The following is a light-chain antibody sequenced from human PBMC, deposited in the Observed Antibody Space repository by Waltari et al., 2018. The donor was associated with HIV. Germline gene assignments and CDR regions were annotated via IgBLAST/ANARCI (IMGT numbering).Light chain of an antibody. J-gene: IGKJ2*01. Sequence: DIVMIATTLSLTVPTGKPASISSTSSQSLSDVNGDDNLDWYVQKPGQSPQLLIYLGSNRASGVPDRFSGSGAGTSFTLKISRVEAEDVGIYYCMQGLQRPHTFGQGTKLE. CDR3: MQGLQRPHT. CDR1: QSLSDVNGDDN. V-gene: IGKV2-28*01. CDR2: LGS.